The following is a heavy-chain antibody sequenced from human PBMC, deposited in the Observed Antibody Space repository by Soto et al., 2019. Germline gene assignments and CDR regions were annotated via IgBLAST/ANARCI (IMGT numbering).Heavy chain of an antibody. J-gene: IGHJ6*02. CDR3: ARVGISGRPIYYYYYGMDV. CDR2: IIPIFGTA. D-gene: IGHD3-10*01. Sequence: SVKGSCKASGGTFSSYAISWVRQAPGQRLDWMGGIIPIFGTANYAQKFQGRVTITADESTSTAYMELSSLRSEDTAVYYCARVGISGRPIYYYYYGMDVWGQGTTVTVSS. CDR1: GGTFSSYA. V-gene: IGHV1-69*13.